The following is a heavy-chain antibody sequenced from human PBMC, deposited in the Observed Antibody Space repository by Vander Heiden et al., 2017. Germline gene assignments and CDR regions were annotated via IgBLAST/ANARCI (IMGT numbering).Heavy chain of an antibody. J-gene: IGHJ4*02. V-gene: IGHV3-30-3*01. CDR3: ARGLGDFDY. Sequence: GFTFSSYAMHWVRQAPGKGLEWVAVISYDGSNKYYADSVKGRFTISRDNSKNTLYLQMNSLRAEDTAVYYCARGLGDFDYWGQGTLVTVSS. CDR2: ISYDGSNK. CDR1: GFTFSSYA.